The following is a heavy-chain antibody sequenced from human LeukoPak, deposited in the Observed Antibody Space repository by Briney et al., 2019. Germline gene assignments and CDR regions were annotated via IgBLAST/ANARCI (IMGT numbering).Heavy chain of an antibody. CDR1: DGSISSGSYF. J-gene: IGHJ4*02. V-gene: IGHV4-61*02. Sequence: SQTLSLTCTVSDGSISSGSYFWTWIRQPAGTGLEWIGRIKTSGSTNYNPSLKSRVTISVDTSKNQFSLKLSSVTAADTAVYYCARADIVATEGALNFDYWGQGTLVTVSS. CDR3: ARADIVATEGALNFDY. D-gene: IGHD5-12*01. CDR2: IKTSGST.